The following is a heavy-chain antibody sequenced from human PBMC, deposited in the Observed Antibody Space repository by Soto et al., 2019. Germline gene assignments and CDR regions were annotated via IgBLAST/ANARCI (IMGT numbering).Heavy chain of an antibody. Sequence: GASVKVSCKASGYTFNNYAMHWVRQAPGQRLEWMGRIIPILGIANYAQKFQGRVTITADKSTSTAYMELSSLRSEDTAVYYCARDITLTIRAAFRNYNWFDPWGQGTLVTVSS. CDR1: GYTFNNYA. CDR3: ARDITLTIRAAFRNYNWFDP. V-gene: IGHV1-69*04. D-gene: IGHD3-10*01. CDR2: IIPILGIA. J-gene: IGHJ5*02.